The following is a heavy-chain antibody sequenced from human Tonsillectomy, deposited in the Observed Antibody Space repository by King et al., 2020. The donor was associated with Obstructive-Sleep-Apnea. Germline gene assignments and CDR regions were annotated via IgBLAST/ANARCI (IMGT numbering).Heavy chain of an antibody. D-gene: IGHD3-22*01. V-gene: IGHV4-59*01. J-gene: IGHJ4*02. CDR1: DDSISGYY. Sequence: VQLQESGPGLVKPSETLSLTCTVSDDSISGYYWRWIRQPPGKRLERVGYIFFSWSTNYNPPLRGRVTISVDMSKNQFSLKLTSVTAADTGVYHCARVGGSYSTFFDYWGRGTQVIVSS. CDR3: ARVGGSYSTFFDY. CDR2: IFFSWST.